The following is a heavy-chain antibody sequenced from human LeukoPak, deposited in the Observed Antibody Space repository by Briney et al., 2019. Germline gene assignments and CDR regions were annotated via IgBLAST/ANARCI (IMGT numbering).Heavy chain of an antibody. D-gene: IGHD3-16*02. J-gene: IGHJ4*02. Sequence: GGSLRLSCAASGFTFSTYGMRWVRQAPGKGLEWVAVISYDGSNKYYADSVKGRFTISRDNSKNTLYLQMNSLRAEDTAVYYCAKDFGSTLYQDYWGQGTLVTVSS. V-gene: IGHV3-30*18. CDR2: ISYDGSNK. CDR1: GFTFSTYG. CDR3: AKDFGSTLYQDY.